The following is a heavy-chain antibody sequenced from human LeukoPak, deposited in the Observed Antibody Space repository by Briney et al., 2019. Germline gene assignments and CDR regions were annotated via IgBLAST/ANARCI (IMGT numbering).Heavy chain of an antibody. V-gene: IGHV4-59*01. CDR2: IYYSGST. CDR3: ARSSRREYYFDY. CDR1: GGSISSYY. J-gene: IGHJ4*02. D-gene: IGHD3-10*01. Sequence: SETLSLTCTVSGGSISSYYWSWIRQPPGKGLEWIGYIYYSGSTNYNPSLKSRVTISVDTSKDQFSLKLSSVTAADTAVYYCARSSRREYYFDYWGQGTLVTVSS.